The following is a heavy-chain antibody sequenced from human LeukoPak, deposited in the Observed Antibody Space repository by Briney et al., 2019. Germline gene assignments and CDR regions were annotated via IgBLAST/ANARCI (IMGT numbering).Heavy chain of an antibody. Sequence: ASVKVSCKASGYTFTGYYMHWARQGPGQGLEWVGWINPNSGGTNYAQKFQGRVTMTRDTSISTAYMELSRLRSDDTAVYYCARLSSTIQYYYGMDVWGQGTTVTVSS. CDR2: INPNSGGT. J-gene: IGHJ6*02. V-gene: IGHV1-2*02. CDR1: GYTFTGYY. D-gene: IGHD2-2*01. CDR3: ARLSSTIQYYYGMDV.